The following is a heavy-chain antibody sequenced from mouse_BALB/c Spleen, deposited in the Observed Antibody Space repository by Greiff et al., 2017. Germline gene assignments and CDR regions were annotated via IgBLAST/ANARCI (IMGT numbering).Heavy chain of an antibody. CDR1: GYSITSDYA. CDR2: ISYSGST. J-gene: IGHJ2*01. D-gene: IGHD1-2*01. CDR3: ARFITTARYYFDY. Sequence: VQLKESGPGLVKPSQSLSLTCTVTGYSITSDYAWNWIRQFPGNKLEWMGYISYSGSTRYNPSLKSRISITRDTSKNQFFLQLNSVTTEDTATYYCARFITTARYYFDYWGQGTTLTVSS. V-gene: IGHV3-2*02.